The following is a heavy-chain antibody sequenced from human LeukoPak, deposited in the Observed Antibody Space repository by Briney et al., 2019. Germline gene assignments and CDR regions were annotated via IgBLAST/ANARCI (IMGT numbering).Heavy chain of an antibody. CDR3: ARGGGFSYGLAY. Sequence: GGPLRLSCAASGFTVSNNYMSWVRQAPGKGLEWVSLIYSDGSTSYADSVKGRFTISRDNSKNTLYLQMNSLRAEDTAVYYCARGGGFSYGLAYWGQGILVTVSS. CDR2: IYSDGST. V-gene: IGHV3-53*01. CDR1: GFTVSNNY. D-gene: IGHD5-18*01. J-gene: IGHJ4*02.